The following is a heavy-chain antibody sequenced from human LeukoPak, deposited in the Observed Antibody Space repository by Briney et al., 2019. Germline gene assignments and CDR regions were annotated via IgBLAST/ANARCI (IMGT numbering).Heavy chain of an antibody. CDR3: ARENDRYGRIDY. V-gene: IGHV4-61*02. CDR2: IYTSGST. Sequence: SQTLSLTCTVSGGSISSGSYYWSWIRQPAGKGLEWIGRIYTSGSTNYNPSLKSRVTISVDTSKNQFSLKLSSVTAADTAVYFCARENDRYGRIDYWGRGTLVTVTS. CDR1: GGSISSGSYY. J-gene: IGHJ4*02. D-gene: IGHD5-18*01.